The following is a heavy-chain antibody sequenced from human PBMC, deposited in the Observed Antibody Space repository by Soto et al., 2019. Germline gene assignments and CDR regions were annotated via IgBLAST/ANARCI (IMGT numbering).Heavy chain of an antibody. D-gene: IGHD6-19*01. CDR1: GDSISSGSY. Sequence: SETLSLTCTVSGDSISSGSYWGWIRQPPGEGPEWIASIYHGGTTFYNPSLKSRISISVDTSKNQFSLRLTSVTAADTTTYYCARVHVMVVAGSTFDYWGPGTLVTVSS. CDR3: ARVHVMVVAGSTFDY. CDR2: IYHGGTT. V-gene: IGHV4-38-2*02. J-gene: IGHJ4*03.